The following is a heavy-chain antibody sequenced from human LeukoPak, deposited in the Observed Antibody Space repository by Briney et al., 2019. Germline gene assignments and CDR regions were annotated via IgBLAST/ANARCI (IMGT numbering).Heavy chain of an antibody. J-gene: IGHJ3*02. CDR3: ASNYDSSGYYVAGSDAFDI. D-gene: IGHD3-22*01. V-gene: IGHV3-23*01. CDR2: ISGSGGST. CDR1: GFTFSSYA. Sequence: GGSLRLSCAASGFTFSSYAMSWVRQAPGKGLEWVSAISGSGGSTYYADSVKGRFTISRDNSKNTLYLQMNSLRAEDTAVYYCASNYDSSGYYVAGSDAFDIWGQGTMVTVSS.